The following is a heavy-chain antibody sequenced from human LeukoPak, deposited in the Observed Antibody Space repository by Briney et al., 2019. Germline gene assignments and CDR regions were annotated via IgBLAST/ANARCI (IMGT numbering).Heavy chain of an antibody. CDR1: GGSFSGYS. Sequence: SETLSLTCAVYGGSFSGYSWSWIRQPPGKGLEWIGEINHSGSTNYNPSLKSRVTISVDTSKNQFSLKLSSVTAADTAVYYCARAGITFGGVPFDYWGQGTLVTASS. J-gene: IGHJ4*02. V-gene: IGHV4-34*01. CDR3: ARAGITFGGVPFDY. CDR2: INHSGST. D-gene: IGHD3-16*01.